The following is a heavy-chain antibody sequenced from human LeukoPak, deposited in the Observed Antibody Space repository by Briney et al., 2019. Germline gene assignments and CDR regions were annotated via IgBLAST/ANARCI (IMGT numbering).Heavy chain of an antibody. CDR3: ASAPIVVVPAAYGMDV. V-gene: IGHV1-69*04. Sequence: ASVKVSCKASGGTFSSYAISWVRQAPGQGLEWMGRIIPILGIANYAQKFQGRVTITADKSTSTAYMELSSLRSEDTAVYYCASAPIVVVPAAYGMDVWGQGTTVTVSS. CDR1: GGTFSSYA. J-gene: IGHJ6*02. D-gene: IGHD2-2*01. CDR2: IIPILGIA.